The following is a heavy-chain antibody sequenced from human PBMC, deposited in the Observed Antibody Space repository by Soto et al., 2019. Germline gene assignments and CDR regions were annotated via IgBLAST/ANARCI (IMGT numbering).Heavy chain of an antibody. J-gene: IGHJ3*02. D-gene: IGHD2-15*01. V-gene: IGHV5-51*01. CDR3: ARHLREYCNGDDCYDAFDI. CDR1: GYTFTTYW. Sequence: GESLKISCKGSGYTFTTYWIGWVRQMPGKGLEWMGIVYPGDSGTRYSPSFQGQVTISADKSISTAYLQWSGLKASDTAMYYCARHLREYCNGDDCYDAFDIWGQGTMVTV. CDR2: VYPGDSGT.